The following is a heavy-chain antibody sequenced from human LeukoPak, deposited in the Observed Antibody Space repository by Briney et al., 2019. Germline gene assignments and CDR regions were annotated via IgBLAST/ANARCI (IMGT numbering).Heavy chain of an antibody. D-gene: IGHD6-19*01. J-gene: IGHJ3*02. CDR1: GYTFTGYY. V-gene: IGHV1-2*02. Sequence: ASVKVSCKASGYTFTGYYMHWVRQAPGQGLEWMGWINPNSGGTNYAQKFQGRVTMTRDTSISTAYMELSRLRSDDTAVYYCAREGAGGALGAFDIWGQGTMVTVSS. CDR2: INPNSGGT. CDR3: AREGAGGALGAFDI.